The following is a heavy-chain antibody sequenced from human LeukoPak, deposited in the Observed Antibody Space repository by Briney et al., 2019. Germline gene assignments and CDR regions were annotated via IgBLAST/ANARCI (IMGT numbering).Heavy chain of an antibody. J-gene: IGHJ5*02. CDR3: ARGCRGSVVVVMRYNWFDP. CDR1: GGSFSGYY. V-gene: IGHV4-34*01. CDR2: INHSGST. Sequence: SETLSLTCAVYGGSFSGYYWSWIRQPPGKGLEWIGEINHSGSTNYNPSLKSRVTISVDTSKNQFSLKLSSVTAADTAVYYRARGCRGSVVVVMRYNWFDPWGQGTLVTVSS. D-gene: IGHD3-22*01.